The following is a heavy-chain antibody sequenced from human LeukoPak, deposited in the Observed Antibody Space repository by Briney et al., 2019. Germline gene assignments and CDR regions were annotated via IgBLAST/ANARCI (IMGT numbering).Heavy chain of an antibody. CDR3: EKCVHDSSGYYFFDY. D-gene: IGHD3-22*01. CDR2: ISGSGGST. Sequence: GGSLRLSCAASGFAFSSYAMSWVRQAPGKGLEWVSAISGSGGSTYYADSVKGRFTISRDNSKNTLYLQMNSLRAEDTAVYYCEKCVHDSSGYYFFDYWGQGTLVTVSS. CDR1: GFAFSSYA. J-gene: IGHJ4*02. V-gene: IGHV3-23*01.